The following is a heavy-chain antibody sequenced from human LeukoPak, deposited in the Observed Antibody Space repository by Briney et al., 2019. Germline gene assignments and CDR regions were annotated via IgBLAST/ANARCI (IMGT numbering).Heavy chain of an antibody. CDR1: GFTFSSYE. V-gene: IGHV3-48*03. Sequence: GGSLRLSCAASGFTFSSYEMNWVRQAPGKGLEWVSYISSSGSTIYYADSVTGRFTISRDNDKNSLYLQMNSLRAEDTAVYYCARPKIDDYGGNGFDSWGPGNLVTVSS. CDR2: ISSSGSTI. J-gene: IGHJ4*02. D-gene: IGHD4-23*01. CDR3: ARPKIDDYGGNGFDS.